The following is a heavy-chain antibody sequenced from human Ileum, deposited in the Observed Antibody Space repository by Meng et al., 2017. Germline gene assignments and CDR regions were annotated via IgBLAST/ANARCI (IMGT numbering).Heavy chain of an antibody. Sequence: SGPTLVKPPETLTLTCTVSGFSLSNDRLGVSWVRQPPGKALEWLAHIFSNDGKSYSTSLKSRLTISKDTSKSQVVLTMTYMDPVDTATYYCARIAVSGTVGAFDFWGQGTMVTVSS. D-gene: IGHD6-19*01. CDR2: IFSNDGK. CDR1: GFSLSNDRLG. J-gene: IGHJ3*01. V-gene: IGHV2-26*01. CDR3: ARIAVSGTVGAFDF.